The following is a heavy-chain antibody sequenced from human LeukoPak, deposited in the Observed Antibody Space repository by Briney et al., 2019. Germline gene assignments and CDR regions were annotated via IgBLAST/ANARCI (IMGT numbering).Heavy chain of an antibody. J-gene: IGHJ4*02. CDR3: AMVRGVSLPPSGY. D-gene: IGHD3-10*01. Sequence: PGGSLRLSCAASGFTFSSYSMNWVRLAPGKGLEWVSSISSSSTYIYYADSVKGRFTISRDNAKNSLHLQMNSLRAEDTAVYYCAMVRGVSLPPSGYWGQGTLVTVSS. CDR2: ISSSSTYI. CDR1: GFTFSSYS. V-gene: IGHV3-21*01.